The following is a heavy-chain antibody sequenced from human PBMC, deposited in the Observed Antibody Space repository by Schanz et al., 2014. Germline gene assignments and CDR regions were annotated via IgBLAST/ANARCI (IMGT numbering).Heavy chain of an antibody. Sequence: EVQLVESGGGLIQPGGSLRLSCAASGFTVSSNYMSWVRQAPGKGLEWVAVIYSGGSTFYSDSVKGRFTISRDNAKNTLYLQMNSLRAEDTAVYYCAKGIGWYGRCAFDIWGQGTMVTVSS. J-gene: IGHJ3*02. D-gene: IGHD6-19*01. CDR3: AKGIGWYGRCAFDI. CDR2: IYSGGST. V-gene: IGHV3-53*01. CDR1: GFTVSSNY.